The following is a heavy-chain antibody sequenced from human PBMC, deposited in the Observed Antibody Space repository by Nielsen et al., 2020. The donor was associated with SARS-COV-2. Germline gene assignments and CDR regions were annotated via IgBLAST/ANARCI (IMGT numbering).Heavy chain of an antibody. CDR3: AREELRRVIMNYYYYYGMDV. J-gene: IGHJ6*02. Sequence: GESLKISCAASGFTFSSYEMNWVRQAPGKGLEWVSYISSSGSTIYYADSVKGRFTISRDNAKNSLYLQMNSLRAEDTAVYYCAREELRRVIMNYYYYYGMDVWGQGTTVTVSS. CDR2: ISSSGSTI. V-gene: IGHV3-48*03. D-gene: IGHD3-10*01. CDR1: GFTFSSYE.